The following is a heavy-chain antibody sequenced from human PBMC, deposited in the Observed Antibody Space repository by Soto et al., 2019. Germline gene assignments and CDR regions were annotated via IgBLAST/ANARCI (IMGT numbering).Heavy chain of an antibody. D-gene: IGHD3-3*01. J-gene: IGHJ5*02. Sequence: PSETLSLTCTVSGGSIDSTGSFWSWIRQHPEKGLEWIGNIYFSGSTSYNPSLKSRVTISIDTSKNQFSLKLTSLTAADTAVYFCASAISAFMSGYHLSWFDTWGQGTLVTVSS. CDR2: IYFSGST. V-gene: IGHV4-31*03. CDR3: ASAISAFMSGYHLSWFDT. CDR1: GGSIDSTGSF.